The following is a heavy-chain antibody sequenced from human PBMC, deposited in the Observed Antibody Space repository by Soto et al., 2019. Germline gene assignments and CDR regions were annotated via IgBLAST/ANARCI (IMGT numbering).Heavy chain of an antibody. CDR2: LYYGGST. CDR3: ARHKGEPASYYFYGMDV. J-gene: IGHJ6*02. D-gene: IGHD1-26*01. V-gene: IGHV4-39*01. Sequence: PSETLSLTCTVSGGPITTTSHYWAWIRQPPGKGLEWIGSLYYGGSTYYNPSLKSRVATSVDMSNNNFSLRLSCVTAEDTAVYYGARHKGEPASYYFYGMDVWGQGTTVTVSS. CDR1: GGPITTTSHY.